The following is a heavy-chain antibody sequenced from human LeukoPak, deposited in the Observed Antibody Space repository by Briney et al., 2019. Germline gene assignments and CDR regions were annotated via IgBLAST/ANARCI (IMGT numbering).Heavy chain of an antibody. V-gene: IGHV1-8*01. J-gene: IGHJ4*02. CDR2: MNPNSGST. D-gene: IGHD6-6*01. CDR3: ARGFSIRSNSSGY. CDR1: GYTFTSCD. Sequence: ASVKVSCKASGYTFTSCDINWVRQATGQGLEWMGWMNPNSGSTGYAQKFQGRVTMTRNTSISTAYMELSSLRSEDTAVYYCARGFSIRSNSSGYWGQGTLVTVSS.